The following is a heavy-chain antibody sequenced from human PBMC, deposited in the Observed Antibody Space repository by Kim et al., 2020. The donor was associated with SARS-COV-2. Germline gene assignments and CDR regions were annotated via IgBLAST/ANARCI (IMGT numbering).Heavy chain of an antibody. Sequence: SVKVSCKASGDTFSSYAISWVRQAPGQGLEWMGGIIPIFGAANYAQKFQGRVTITADESTSTAYMELSSLRSEDTAVYYCAIYSSGGIFYFDYWGQGTPVTASS. CDR1: GDTFSSYA. J-gene: IGHJ4*02. D-gene: IGHD6-19*01. CDR2: IIPIFGAA. CDR3: AIYSSGGIFYFDY. V-gene: IGHV1-69*13.